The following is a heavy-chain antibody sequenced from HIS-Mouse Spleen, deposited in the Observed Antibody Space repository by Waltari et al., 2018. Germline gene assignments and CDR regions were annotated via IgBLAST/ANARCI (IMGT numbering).Heavy chain of an antibody. CDR3: AKDHEGEAGEDAFDI. Sequence: EVQLLDAGGGLVQPGGSLRLSCAASGFRFSSYAMSWVRQAPGKGREWVSAISGGGGSTYYADSVKGRFTISRDNSKNTLYLQMNSLRAEDTAVYYCAKDHEGEAGEDAFDIWGQGTMVTVSS. D-gene: IGHD7-27*01. CDR1: GFRFSSYA. CDR2: ISGGGGST. V-gene: IGHV3-23*01. J-gene: IGHJ3*02.